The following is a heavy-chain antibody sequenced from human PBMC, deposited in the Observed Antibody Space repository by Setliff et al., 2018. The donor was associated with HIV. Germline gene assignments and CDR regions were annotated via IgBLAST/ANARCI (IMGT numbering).Heavy chain of an antibody. Sequence: PSETLSLTCAVSGYSISSGYYWGWIRQPPGKGLEWIGSISHSGSTYYNPSLKSRVTISVDTSKNQFSLKLSSVTAADTAVYYCASGPYCSNGVCRDWVWFFDYWGQGKVVTVSS. V-gene: IGHV4-38-2*01. D-gene: IGHD2-8*01. CDR2: ISHSGST. CDR3: ASGPYCSNGVCRDWVWFFDY. CDR1: GYSISSGYY. J-gene: IGHJ4*02.